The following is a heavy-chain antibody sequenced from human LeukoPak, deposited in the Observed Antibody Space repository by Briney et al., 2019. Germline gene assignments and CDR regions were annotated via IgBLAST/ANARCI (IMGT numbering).Heavy chain of an antibody. J-gene: IGHJ4*02. D-gene: IGHD3-10*01. CDR2: IYTSGST. V-gene: IGHV4-61*02. Sequence: SETLSLTCTVSGGSISSGSYYWSWIPQPAGKGLEWIGRIYTSGSTNYNPSLKRRVTISVDTSKNQFSLKLSSVTAADTAVYYCARGLEVRGEEPSETFDYWGQGTLVTVSS. CDR1: GGSISSGSYY. CDR3: ARGLEVRGEEPSETFDY.